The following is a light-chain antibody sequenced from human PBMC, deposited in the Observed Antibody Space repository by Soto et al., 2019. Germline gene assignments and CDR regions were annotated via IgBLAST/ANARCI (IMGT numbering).Light chain of an antibody. Sequence: EFVLTQSPGTLSLSPGERATLSCRASQTVRNNYLAWYQQKPGQAPRLLIYDASSRATGIPDRFSGSGSGTEFTLTISSLQPDDFATYYCQQYNSYSRTFGQGTKVDI. V-gene: IGKV3-20*01. J-gene: IGKJ1*01. CDR3: QQYNSYSRT. CDR2: DAS. CDR1: QTVRNNY.